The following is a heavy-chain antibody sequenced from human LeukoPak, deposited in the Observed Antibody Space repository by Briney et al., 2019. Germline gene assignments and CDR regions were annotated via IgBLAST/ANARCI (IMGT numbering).Heavy chain of an antibody. CDR3: ARTSPRAATFDY. D-gene: IGHD2-15*01. J-gene: IGHJ4*02. V-gene: IGHV4-61*08. CDR1: GASVGSAGYY. Sequence: SETLSLTCTVSGASVGSAGYYWSWIRQPPGGGLEWIGYIYYISNTNYNPSLKSRVSMSVDTSKNQFSLKLTSVTAADTAVYYCARTSPRAATFDYWGQGTLVTVSS. CDR2: IYYISNT.